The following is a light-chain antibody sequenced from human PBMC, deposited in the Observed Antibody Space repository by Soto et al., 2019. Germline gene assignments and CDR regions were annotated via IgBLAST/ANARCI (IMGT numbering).Light chain of an antibody. CDR2: GAS. V-gene: IGKV3-15*01. CDR1: QSVRRN. Sequence: EIVMTQSPATLSVSPGERATLSCRASQSVRRNLAWYQQKPGQAPRLLIYGASTRATGIPARFSGRGSGTEFTLTISSLQSEDFAVYYCQQYNNGPPFTFGQWTRLEIK. CDR3: QQYNNGPPFT. J-gene: IGKJ5*01.